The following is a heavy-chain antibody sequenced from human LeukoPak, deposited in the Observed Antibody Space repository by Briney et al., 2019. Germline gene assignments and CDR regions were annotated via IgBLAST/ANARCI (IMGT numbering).Heavy chain of an antibody. CDR2: MNPNSGNT. CDR3: ARGNKDYGDYARGLSDY. Sequence: EASVKVSCKAPGYTFTSFDINWVRQATGQGLEWMGWMNPNSGNTGSAQKFQGRITMTRNTSITTAYMELSSLRSEDTAVYYCARGNKDYGDYARGLSDYWGQGTLVTVSS. D-gene: IGHD4-17*01. V-gene: IGHV1-8*01. J-gene: IGHJ4*02. CDR1: GYTFTSFD.